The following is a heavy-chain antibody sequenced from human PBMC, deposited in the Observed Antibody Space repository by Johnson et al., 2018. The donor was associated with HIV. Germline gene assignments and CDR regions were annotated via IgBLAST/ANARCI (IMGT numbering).Heavy chain of an antibody. J-gene: IGHJ3*02. D-gene: IGHD6-6*01. CDR2: IWYDGSNK. CDR1: GFTFSSYG. CDR3: AKVLYSSSSDAFDI. V-gene: IGHV3-33*06. Sequence: QVQLVESGGGVVQPGRSLRLSCAASGFTFSSYGMHWVRQAPGKGLEWVAVIWYDGSNKYYAYSVKGRFTISRDNSKNTLYLQMNSLRAEDTAVYYGAKVLYSSSSDAFDIWGQGTMVTVSS.